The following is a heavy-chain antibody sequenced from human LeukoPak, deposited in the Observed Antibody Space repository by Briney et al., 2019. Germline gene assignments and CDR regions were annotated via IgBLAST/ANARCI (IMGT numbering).Heavy chain of an antibody. CDR1: GGTFSSYA. CDR3: ARVELARYSSSWKLGY. J-gene: IGHJ4*02. D-gene: IGHD6-13*01. Sequence: SVKVSCKASGGTFSSYAISWVRQAPGQGLEWMGGIIPIFGTANYAQKLQGRVTMTTDTSTSTAYMELRSLRSDDTAVYYCARVELARYSSSWKLGYWGQGTLVTVSS. CDR2: IIPIFGTA. V-gene: IGHV1-69*05.